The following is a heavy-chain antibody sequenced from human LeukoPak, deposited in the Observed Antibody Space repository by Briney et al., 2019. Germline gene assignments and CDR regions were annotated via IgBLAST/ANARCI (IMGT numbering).Heavy chain of an antibody. CDR3: AKLPSDLPEIND. Sequence: GGSPRLSCAPSGFTFSTCGMTWVRQAPGKGLEWVSSISDSGRHKYYTDSVKGRFTISRDNSKNTLYLQMNSLRAEDTAVYYCAKLPSDLPEINDWGQGSLVTVSS. CDR1: GFTFSTCG. CDR2: ISDSGRHK. J-gene: IGHJ4*02. V-gene: IGHV3-23*01. D-gene: IGHD3-16*01.